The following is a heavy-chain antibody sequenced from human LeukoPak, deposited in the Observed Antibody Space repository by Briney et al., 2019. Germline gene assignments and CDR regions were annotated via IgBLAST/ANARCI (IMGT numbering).Heavy chain of an antibody. CDR2: INHSGST. D-gene: IGHD3-22*01. J-gene: IGHJ4*02. V-gene: IGHV4-34*01. CDR1: GGSFSGYY. Sequence: SETLSLTCAVYGGSFSGYYWSWIRQPPGKGLEWIGEINHSGSTNYKPSLKSRVTISVDTSKNQFSLKLSSVTAADTALYYCARGKYYYDSSGYPSYWGQGTLVTVSS. CDR3: ARGKYYYDSSGYPSY.